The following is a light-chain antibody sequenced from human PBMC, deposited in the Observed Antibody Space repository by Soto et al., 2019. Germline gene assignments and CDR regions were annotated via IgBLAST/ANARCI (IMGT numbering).Light chain of an antibody. CDR1: TSNIGSNT. CDR3: AAWDDSLIYV. Sequence: QSALTQPPSASGTPGQRVAISCSGSTSNIGSNTVSWYQQLPGTAPKLPIYSDNQRPSGVPDRFSGSKSGTSASLAISGLQSEDEADYYCAAWDDSLIYVFGTGTKVTVL. V-gene: IGLV1-44*01. J-gene: IGLJ1*01. CDR2: SDN.